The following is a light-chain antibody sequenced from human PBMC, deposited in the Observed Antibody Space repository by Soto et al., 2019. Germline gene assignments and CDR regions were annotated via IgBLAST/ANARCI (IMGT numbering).Light chain of an antibody. Sequence: EVMITQSPSTLSVTPGERATLSCRASQRVSSNYLAWYQQKPGQAPRLLISGASSRAAGIPDRFSGSGSETDFTLTISRLEPDDFAVYHCQQYGDSPPTFGQGTKVDIK. CDR1: QRVSSNY. CDR2: GAS. CDR3: QQYGDSPPT. J-gene: IGKJ1*01. V-gene: IGKV3-20*01.